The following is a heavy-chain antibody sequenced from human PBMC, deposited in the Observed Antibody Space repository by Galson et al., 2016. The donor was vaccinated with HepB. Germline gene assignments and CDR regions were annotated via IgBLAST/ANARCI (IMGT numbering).Heavy chain of an antibody. D-gene: IGHD7-27*01. J-gene: IGHJ4*02. CDR3: VTELIAWGPPHEDLY. CDR1: GFTFSSYA. CDR2: ISGRGGST. V-gene: IGHV3-23*01. Sequence: SLRLSCAASGFTFSSYAMSWVRQAPGKGLEWVSGISGRGGSTYYADSVEGRFTISRDNSKNTLYLQMNSLQTEDTAVYYCVTELIAWGPPHEDLYWGQGTLVTVSS.